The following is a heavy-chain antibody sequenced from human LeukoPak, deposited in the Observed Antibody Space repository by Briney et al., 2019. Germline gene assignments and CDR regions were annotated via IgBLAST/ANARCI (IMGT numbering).Heavy chain of an antibody. J-gene: IGHJ3*01. D-gene: IGHD6-19*01. CDR3: ARFKREASGRIAVAGGAPDTS. CDR1: GGSISSSSHY. V-gene: IGHV4-39*07. CDR2: IYYSGST. Sequence: PSETLSLTCTVSGGSISSSSHYWGWIRQPPGKGLEWIGSIYYSGSTYYNPSLKSRVTISVDTSKNQFSLKLSSVTAADTAVYYCARFKREASGRIAVAGGAPDTSWGQGTMVTVSS.